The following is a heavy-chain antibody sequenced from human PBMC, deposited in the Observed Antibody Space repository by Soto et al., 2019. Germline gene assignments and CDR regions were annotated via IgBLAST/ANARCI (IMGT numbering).Heavy chain of an antibody. J-gene: IGHJ5*02. CDR1: GGSISSYY. D-gene: IGHD6-19*01. CDR3: ARSPYSSGWYWFDP. V-gene: IGHV4-59*01. CDR2: IYYSGST. Sequence: SETLSLTCTVSGGSISSYYWSWIRQPPGKGLEWIGYIYYSGSTNYNPSLKSRVTISVDTSKNQFSLKLSSVTAADTAVYYCARSPYSSGWYWFDPWGQGTLVTVSS.